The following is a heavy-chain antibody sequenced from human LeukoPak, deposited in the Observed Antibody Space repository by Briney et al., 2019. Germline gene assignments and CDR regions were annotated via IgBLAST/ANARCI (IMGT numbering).Heavy chain of an antibody. CDR1: GGSFSGYY. CDR2: INHSGST. CDR3: ARDSPTARAVNPMAGISVGFDP. Sequence: ASETLSLTCAVYGGSFSGYYWSWIRQPPGKGLEWIGEINHSGSTNYNPSLKSRVTISVDTSKNQFSLKLSSVTAADTAVYYCARDSPTARAVNPMAGISVGFDPWGQGTLVTVSS. V-gene: IGHV4-34*01. D-gene: IGHD6-19*01. J-gene: IGHJ5*02.